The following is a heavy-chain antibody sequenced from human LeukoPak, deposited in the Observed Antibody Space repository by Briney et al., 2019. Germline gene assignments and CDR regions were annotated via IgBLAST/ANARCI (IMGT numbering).Heavy chain of an antibody. CDR3: ARAMYSSSWSDY. J-gene: IGHJ4*02. D-gene: IGHD6-13*01. CDR2: ISYDGSNK. Sequence: PGGSLRLSCAASGFTFSSYAMHWVRQAPGKGLEWVAVISYDGSNKYYADSVKGRFTISRDDSKNTLYLQMNSLRAEDTAVYYCARAMYSSSWSDYWGQGTLVTVSS. V-gene: IGHV3-30*01. CDR1: GFTFSSYA.